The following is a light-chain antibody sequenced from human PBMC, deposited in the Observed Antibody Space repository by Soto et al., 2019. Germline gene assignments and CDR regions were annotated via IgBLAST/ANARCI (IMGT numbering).Light chain of an antibody. J-gene: IGLJ2*01. CDR1: GSDVGAYNY. V-gene: IGLV2-8*01. Sequence: QSALTQSPSASGIPGQSVTISCSGTGSDVGAYNYLSWYQHHPGKAPKLIIYEVIKRPSGVPDRFSGSKSGTTASLTVSGLQTEDEAVYYCGSFVGGTTLIFGGVTKLTVL. CDR3: GSFVGGTTLI. CDR2: EVI.